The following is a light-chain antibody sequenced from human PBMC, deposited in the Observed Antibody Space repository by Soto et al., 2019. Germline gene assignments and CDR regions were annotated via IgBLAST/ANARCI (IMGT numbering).Light chain of an antibody. CDR3: QQHYSTLPIT. V-gene: IGKV3-15*01. Sequence: DIVLTQTPSSLSLHTGERATLSCRASQSDKTYLVWYQQRPGQAPKLLIYGASHRATGIPDRFSGSGSGTDFTLTISSLEAEDVAVYYCQQHYSTLPITFGQGTRLEIK. J-gene: IGKJ5*01. CDR1: QSDKTY. CDR2: GAS.